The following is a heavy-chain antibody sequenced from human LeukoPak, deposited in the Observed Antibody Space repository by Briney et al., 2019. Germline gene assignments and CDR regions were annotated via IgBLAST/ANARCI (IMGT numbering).Heavy chain of an antibody. D-gene: IGHD6-19*01. V-gene: IGHV3-11*03. J-gene: IGHJ4*02. CDR3: ATFRGWYIAH. Sequence: LSLTCTVSGGSISSSSHYWTWIRQAPGKGLEWVSSIGRSSTDTKYADSVKGRFTISRDDAKNSVYLQMNSLRAEDTAVYYCATFRGWYIAHWGQGSLVTVSS. CDR1: GGSISSSSHY. CDR2: IGRSSTDT.